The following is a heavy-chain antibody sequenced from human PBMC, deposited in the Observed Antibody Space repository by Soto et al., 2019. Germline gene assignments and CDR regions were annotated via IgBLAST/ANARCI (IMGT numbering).Heavy chain of an antibody. V-gene: IGHV4-4*02. CDR1: GGSISSNNW. D-gene: IGHD3-3*01. CDR3: ARVFSWSYSDY. J-gene: IGHJ4*02. Sequence: QVQLQESGPGLVKPSGTLSLTCAVSGGSISSNNWCSWVRQPPGKELEWIGEIFHSGSTNYNPSLKPRVTISVDTSKNQFSLKLSSVTAADTAVYYCARVFSWSYSDYGGQGTLVTVSS. CDR2: IFHSGST.